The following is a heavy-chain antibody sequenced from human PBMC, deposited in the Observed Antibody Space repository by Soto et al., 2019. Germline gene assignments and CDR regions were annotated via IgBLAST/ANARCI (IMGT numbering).Heavy chain of an antibody. CDR1: GFTFSSYA. CDR2: ISYDGSNK. V-gene: IGHV3-30-3*01. Sequence: QVQLVESGGGVVQPGRSLRLSCAASGFTFSSYAMHWVRQAPGKGLEWVAVISYDGSNKYYADSVKGRFTISRDKSKNTLYLQMNSLRAEDTAVYYCARGSDKPYYDFWSGYYTGFDYWGQGTLVTVSS. CDR3: ARGSDKPYYDFWSGYYTGFDY. J-gene: IGHJ4*02. D-gene: IGHD3-3*01.